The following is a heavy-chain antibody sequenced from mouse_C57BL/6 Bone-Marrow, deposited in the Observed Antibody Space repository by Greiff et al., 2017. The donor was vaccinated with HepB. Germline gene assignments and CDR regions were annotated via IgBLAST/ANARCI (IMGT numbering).Heavy chain of an antibody. CDR1: GYTFTSYW. D-gene: IGHD1-1*01. Sequence: QVQLQQPGAELVKPGASVKLSCKASGYTFTSYWMHWVKQRPGQGLEWIGMIHPNSGSTNYNEKFKSKATLTVDKSSSTAYMQLSSLTSEDSAVYYCVRGDYGSSFYAMDYWGQGTSVTVSS. CDR2: IHPNSGST. CDR3: VRGDYGSSFYAMDY. V-gene: IGHV1-64*01. J-gene: IGHJ4*01.